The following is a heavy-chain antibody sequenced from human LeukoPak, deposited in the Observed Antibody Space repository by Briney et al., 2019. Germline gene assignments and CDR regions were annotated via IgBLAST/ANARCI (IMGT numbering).Heavy chain of an antibody. CDR1: GSSISSTIYY. D-gene: IGHD2-2*02. CDR2: IYYSGST. J-gene: IGHJ6*02. CDR3: ARGYCSSTSCYSDGMDV. Sequence: SETLSLTCTVSGSSISSTIYYWGWIRQPPGKGLEWIVSIYYSGSTYYNPSLKSRVTISVDTSNNQFSLKLSSVTAADTAVYYCARGYCSSTSCYSDGMDVWGQGTTVTVSS. V-gene: IGHV4-39*07.